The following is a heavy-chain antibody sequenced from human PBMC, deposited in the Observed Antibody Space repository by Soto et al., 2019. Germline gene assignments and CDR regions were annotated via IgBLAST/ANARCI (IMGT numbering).Heavy chain of an antibody. CDR2: IYYSGRT. CDR1: GGSIRNFY. Sequence: QVQLQESGPGLVKPSETLSITCTVSGGSIRNFYWSWIRQPPGEGLEWIGYIYYSGRTNYNPSLKSRDTISVDTAKHHFSLKLTSMTAADTAIYFCARNRISMVRAGPTASDMDVWGKGTTVTVSS. CDR3: ARNRISMVRAGPTASDMDV. D-gene: IGHD3-10*01. J-gene: IGHJ6*03. V-gene: IGHV4-59*08.